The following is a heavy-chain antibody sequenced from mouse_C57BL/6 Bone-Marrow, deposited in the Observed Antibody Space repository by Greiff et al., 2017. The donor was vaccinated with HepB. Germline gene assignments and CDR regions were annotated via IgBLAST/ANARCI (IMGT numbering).Heavy chain of an antibody. J-gene: IGHJ4*01. CDR1: GFTFSDYG. D-gene: IGHD1-1*01. Sequence: EVHLVESGGGLVQPGGSLKLSCAASGFTFSDYGMAWVRQAPRKWPEWVAFISNLAYSIYYADTVTGRFPISRENAKNTLYLEMSSLRSEYTAMYYCARQGILLLRSYYAMDYWGQGTSVTVSS. CDR3: ARQGILLLRSYYAMDY. V-gene: IGHV5-15*01. CDR2: ISNLAYSI.